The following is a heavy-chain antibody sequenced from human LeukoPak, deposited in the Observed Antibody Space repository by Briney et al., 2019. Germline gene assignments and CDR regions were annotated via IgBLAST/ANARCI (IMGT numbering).Heavy chain of an antibody. J-gene: IGHJ3*02. CDR3: AKARYRYSYVTDAFDI. Sequence: GGSLRPSCAASGFTFDDYAMHWVRQAPGKGLEWVSGISWSSGSIGYADSVKGRFTISRDNAKNSLYLQMNSLRAEDMTLYYCAKARYRYSYVTDAFDIWGQGTMVTVSS. CDR2: ISWSSGSI. D-gene: IGHD5-18*01. V-gene: IGHV3-9*03. CDR1: GFTFDDYA.